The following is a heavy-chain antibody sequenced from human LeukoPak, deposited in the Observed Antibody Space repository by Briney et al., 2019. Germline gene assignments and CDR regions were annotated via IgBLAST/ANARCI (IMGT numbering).Heavy chain of an antibody. Sequence: GGSLRLSCAASGFTFSSYAMHWVRQAPGKGLEWVAVISYDGSNKYYADSVKGRFTISRDNSKNTLYLQMNSLRAEDTAVYYCARANPPYSSSSGPFGYWGQGTLVTVSS. V-gene: IGHV3-30-3*01. J-gene: IGHJ4*02. CDR1: GFTFSSYA. CDR2: ISYDGSNK. D-gene: IGHD6-6*01. CDR3: ARANPPYSSSSGPFGY.